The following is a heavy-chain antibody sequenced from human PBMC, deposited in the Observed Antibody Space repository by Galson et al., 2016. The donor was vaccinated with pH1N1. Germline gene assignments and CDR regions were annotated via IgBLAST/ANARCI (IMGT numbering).Heavy chain of an antibody. CDR2: IYPDDSDT. CDR3: ARLSGSGYKPRCVDR. D-gene: IGHD5-12*01. J-gene: IGHJ2*01. V-gene: IGHV5-51*01. CDR1: GYTFTTYW. Sequence: QSGAEVKKPGESLKISCRASGYTFTTYWIGWVRQMPGKGLEWMGFIYPDDSDTRNYPSFQGQVTISADKSISTAYLQWSSLKASDTAMYYCARLSGSGYKPRCVDRWGRGTLVSVSS.